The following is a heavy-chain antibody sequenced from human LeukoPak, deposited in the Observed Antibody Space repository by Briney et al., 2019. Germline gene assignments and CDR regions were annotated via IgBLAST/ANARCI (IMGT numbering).Heavy chain of an antibody. CDR3: TRVGDYGGNWAWYFDL. D-gene: IGHD4-23*01. Sequence: PGGSLRLSCAASGFTFSSYAMSWVRQAPGKGLVWVSRIKSDGSNTNYAGSVKGRFTISRDNAKNTLYLQMNSLRAEDTAVYYCTRVGDYGGNWAWYFDLWGRGTLVTVSS. CDR1: GFTFSSYA. V-gene: IGHV3-74*01. CDR2: IKSDGSNT. J-gene: IGHJ2*01.